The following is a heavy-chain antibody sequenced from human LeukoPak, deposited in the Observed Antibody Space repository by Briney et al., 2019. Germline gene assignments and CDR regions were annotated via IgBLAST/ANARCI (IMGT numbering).Heavy chain of an antibody. J-gene: IGHJ4*02. CDR1: GGSISGYY. CDR3: ARQPHGDYGVDY. CDR2: IYYTGRI. D-gene: IGHD4-17*01. Sequence: SESLSLTCIVSGGSISGYYWTWIRQPPGKGLEWIGYIYYTGRINYNPSLKSRVTISVDTSKNQFSLKLSSVTAADTAVYYCARQPHGDYGVDYWGQGTLVTVPS. V-gene: IGHV4-59*08.